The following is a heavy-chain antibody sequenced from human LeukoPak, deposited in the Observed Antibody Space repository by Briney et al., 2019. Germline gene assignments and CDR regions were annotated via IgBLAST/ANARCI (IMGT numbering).Heavy chain of an antibody. D-gene: IGHD3-22*01. CDR2: INPSGGST. CDR1: GGTFSSYA. CDR3: ARGMNYYDSSEFDP. V-gene: IGHV1-46*01. J-gene: IGHJ5*02. Sequence: ASVKVSCKASGGTFSSYAISWVRQAPGQGLEWMGIINPSGGSTSYAQKFQGRVTMTRDMSTSTVYMELSSLRSEDTAVYYCARGMNYYDSSEFDPWGQGTLVTVSS.